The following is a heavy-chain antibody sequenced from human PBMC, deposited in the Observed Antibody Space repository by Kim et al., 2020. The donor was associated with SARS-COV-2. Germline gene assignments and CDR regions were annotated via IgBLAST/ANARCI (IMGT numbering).Heavy chain of an antibody. J-gene: IGHJ4*02. D-gene: IGHD1-26*01. CDR3: ARVGSGKTRGALDY. V-gene: IGHV7-4-1*02. CDR2: INTNTGNP. Sequence: ASVKVSCKASGYTFTSYAMNRVRQAPGQGLEGMGWINTNTGNPTDAQGFTGRFVFSLEASVSTAYLQISSLKAEDTAVYYCARVGSGKTRGALDYWGQGTLVTVSS. CDR1: GYTFTSYA.